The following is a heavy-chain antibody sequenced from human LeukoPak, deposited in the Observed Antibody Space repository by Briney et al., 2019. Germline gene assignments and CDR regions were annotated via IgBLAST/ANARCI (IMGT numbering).Heavy chain of an antibody. J-gene: IGHJ3*02. CDR1: GGSISSGGYY. Sequence: SETLSLTCTVSGGSISSGGYYWSWIRQPPGKGLEWIGYIYHSGSTYYNPSLKSRVTISVDRSKNQFSLKLSSVTAADTAVYYCASVIPGSYTAFDIWGQGTMVTVSS. CDR2: IYHSGST. V-gene: IGHV4-30-2*01. CDR3: ASVIPGSYTAFDI. D-gene: IGHD1-26*01.